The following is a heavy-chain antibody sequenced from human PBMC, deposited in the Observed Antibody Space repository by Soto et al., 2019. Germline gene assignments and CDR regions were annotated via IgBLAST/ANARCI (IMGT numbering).Heavy chain of an antibody. CDR1: GYSFTSYW. D-gene: IGHD6-13*01. V-gene: IGHV5-10-1*01. CDR3: ATVIAAAGTWVRFDP. Sequence: GESLKISCKGSGYSFTSYWISWVRQMPGKGLEWMGRIDPSDSYTNYSPSFQGHVTISADKSISTAYLQWSSLKAPDTAMYYCATVIAAAGTWVRFDPWGQGTLVTVSS. J-gene: IGHJ5*02. CDR2: IDPSDSYT.